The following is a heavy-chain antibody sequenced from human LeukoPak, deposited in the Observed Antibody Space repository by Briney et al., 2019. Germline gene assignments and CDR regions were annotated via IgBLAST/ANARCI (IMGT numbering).Heavy chain of an antibody. CDR3: ARHFGSGSYYYFDY. CDR1: GGSISSYY. V-gene: IGHV4-59*08. Sequence: PSETLSLTCTVSGGSISSYYWRWIRQPPGKGLEWIGYIYYSGSTNYNPSLKSRVTISVDTSKNHFSLKLSSVTAADTAVYYCARHFGSGSYYYFDYWGQGTLVTVSS. CDR2: IYYSGST. D-gene: IGHD3-10*01. J-gene: IGHJ4*02.